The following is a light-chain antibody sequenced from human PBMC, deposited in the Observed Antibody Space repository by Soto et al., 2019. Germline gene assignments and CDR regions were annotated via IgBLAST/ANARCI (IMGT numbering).Light chain of an antibody. V-gene: IGLV2-14*01. CDR1: SSDVGGYTY. J-gene: IGLJ3*02. CDR2: DVS. CDR3: SSFTTSNTWV. Sequence: QSALTQPASVSGSPGQSIAISCTGTSSDVGGYTYVSWYQQHPGKAPKLMIYDVSARPSGVSNRFSGSKSDNTASLTISGLQAEDEADYYCSSFTTSNTWVFGGGTKLTVL.